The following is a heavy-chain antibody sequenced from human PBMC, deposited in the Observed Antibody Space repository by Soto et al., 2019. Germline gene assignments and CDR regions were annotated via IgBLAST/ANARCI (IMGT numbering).Heavy chain of an antibody. J-gene: IGHJ3*01. D-gene: IGHD5-18*01. CDR1: GFPFSNYY. V-gene: IGHV3-74*01. Sequence: GGSLRLSCVASGFPFSNYYMDWVRQAPGKGLVWVAGISGGGDNTHYADSVKGRFTISRDNAKNTLYLQMHSLRAEDTALYYCVRDRGYPDSFDVWGRGTMVTVSS. CDR2: ISGGGDNT. CDR3: VRDRGYPDSFDV.